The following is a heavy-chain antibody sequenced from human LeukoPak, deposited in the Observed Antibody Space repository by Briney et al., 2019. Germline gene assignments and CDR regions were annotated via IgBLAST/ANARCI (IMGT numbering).Heavy chain of an antibody. Sequence: GEPLKISCKGSGYSFTSYWIGWVRQMPGKGLEWMGIIYPGDSDTRYSPSFQGQVTISADKPISTAYLQWSSLKASDTAMYYCARRSGSGWYSYYFDYWGQGTLVTVSS. J-gene: IGHJ4*02. CDR1: GYSFTSYW. D-gene: IGHD6-19*01. CDR2: IYPGDSDT. CDR3: ARRSGSGWYSYYFDY. V-gene: IGHV5-51*01.